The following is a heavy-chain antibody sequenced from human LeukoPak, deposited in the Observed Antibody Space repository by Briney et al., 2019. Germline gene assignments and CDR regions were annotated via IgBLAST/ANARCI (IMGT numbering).Heavy chain of an antibody. J-gene: IGHJ4*02. CDR1: GGTFSNYA. V-gene: IGHV1-69*04. CDR2: IIPILGIT. D-gene: IGHD1-7*01. CDR3: ARVEGTTGPQIDS. Sequence: SVKVSCKASGGTFSNYAIVWVRQAPGQGLEWMGRIIPILGITTYAQKFQGRVTITADKSTSTAYMELSSLRSEDTAVFYCARVEGTTGPQIDSWGQGTLVTVSS.